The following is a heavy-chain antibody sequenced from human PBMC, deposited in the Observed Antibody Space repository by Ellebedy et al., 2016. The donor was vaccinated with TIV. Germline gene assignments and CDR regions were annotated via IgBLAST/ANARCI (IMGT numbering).Heavy chain of an antibody. D-gene: IGHD3-16*01. V-gene: IGHV3-7*01. J-gene: IGHJ5*02. CDR1: GFSFRSYW. Sequence: GESLKISCAASGFSFRSYWMSWVRQAPGKGLEWVANIYQDGGVQYYVDSVKGRFTISRDNADTSLFLQMNSLRAEDTAVYYCARRGSYGDYAVQINSWFDTWGRGTLVAASS. CDR2: IYQDGGVQ. CDR3: ARRGSYGDYAVQINSWFDT.